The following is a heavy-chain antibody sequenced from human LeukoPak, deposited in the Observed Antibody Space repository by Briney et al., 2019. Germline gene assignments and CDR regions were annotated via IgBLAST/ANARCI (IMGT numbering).Heavy chain of an antibody. J-gene: IGHJ4*02. CDR3: AKHGDDSIDY. Sequence: GGSLRLSCAASGFTLICCGMHWVRQAPGKGLEWVAFIRHDGSTKYYTDSVKGRFTIFRDNSRDTLYLQMNSLRAEDTAVYYCAKHGDDSIDYWGQGTLVTVSS. CDR1: GFTLICCG. V-gene: IGHV3-30*02. D-gene: IGHD3-22*01. CDR2: IRHDGSTK.